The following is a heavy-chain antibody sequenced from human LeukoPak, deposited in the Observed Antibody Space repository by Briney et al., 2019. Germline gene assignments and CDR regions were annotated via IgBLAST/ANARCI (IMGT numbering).Heavy chain of an antibody. J-gene: IGHJ6*03. CDR1: GYTFTSYG. V-gene: IGHV1-2*02. CDR2: INPNSGGT. CDR3: AREPDYYYYMDV. Sequence: ASVKVSCKASGYTFTSYGISWVRQAPGQGLEWMGWINPNSGGTNYAQKFQGRVTMTRDTSISTAYMELSRLRSDDTAVYYCAREPDYYYYMDVWGKGTTVTISS.